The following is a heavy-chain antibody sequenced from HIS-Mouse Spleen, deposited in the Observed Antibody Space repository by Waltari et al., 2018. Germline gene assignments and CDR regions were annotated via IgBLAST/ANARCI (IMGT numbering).Heavy chain of an antibody. J-gene: IGHJ2*01. Sequence: QVQLQASGPGLVKPSETLSLTCTVSGGSISSYYWSWIRQPPGKGLEWIGYYSGSTNYNPSLKRLVTISVDTSKNQFSLKLSSVTAADTAVYYCARASRDLLLPRYFDLWGRGTLVTVSS. CDR3: ARASRDLLLPRYFDL. CDR2: YYSGST. V-gene: IGHV4-59*01. CDR1: GGSISSYY.